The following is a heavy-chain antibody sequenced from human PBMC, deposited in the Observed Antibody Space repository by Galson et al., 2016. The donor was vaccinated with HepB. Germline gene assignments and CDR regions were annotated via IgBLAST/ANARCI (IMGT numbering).Heavy chain of an antibody. V-gene: IGHV3-23*01. CDR2: IRGSGGGP. CDR1: GFTFSNYA. Sequence: SLRLSCAASGFTFSNYAMSWVRQAPGKGLEWVSVIRGSGGGPYYADSVKGRFTISRDNSKNTLYLQMNSLRAEDTAVYYCAGESPSDTMVRTGWGQGTLVTVSS. D-gene: IGHD3-10*01. J-gene: IGHJ4*02. CDR3: AGESPSDTMVRTG.